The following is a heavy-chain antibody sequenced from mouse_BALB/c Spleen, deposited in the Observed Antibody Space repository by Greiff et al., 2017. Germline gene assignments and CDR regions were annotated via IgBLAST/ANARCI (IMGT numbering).Heavy chain of an antibody. Sequence: EVKLMESGPELVKPGASVKISCKASGYSFTGYFMNWVKQSHGKSLEWIGRINPYNGDTFYNQKFKGKATLTVDKSSSTAYMQLSSLTSEDSAVYYCARSLLVLRGFAYWGQGTLVTVSA. CDR1: GYSFTGYF. D-gene: IGHD2-10*02. CDR2: INPYNGDT. CDR3: ARSLLVLRGFAY. J-gene: IGHJ3*01. V-gene: IGHV1-20*01.